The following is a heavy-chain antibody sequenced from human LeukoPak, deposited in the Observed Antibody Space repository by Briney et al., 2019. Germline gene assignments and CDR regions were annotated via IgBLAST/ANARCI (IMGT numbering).Heavy chain of an antibody. D-gene: IGHD6-13*01. V-gene: IGHV4-59*12. Sequence: SETLSLTCTVSGGSISSYYWSWIRQPPGKGLEWIGYIYYSGTTNYNPSLKSRVTISVDTSKNQFSLKLSSVTAADTAVYYCACTGYSSSWYVNWFDPWGQGTLVTVSS. J-gene: IGHJ5*02. CDR2: IYYSGTT. CDR3: ACTGYSSSWYVNWFDP. CDR1: GGSISSYY.